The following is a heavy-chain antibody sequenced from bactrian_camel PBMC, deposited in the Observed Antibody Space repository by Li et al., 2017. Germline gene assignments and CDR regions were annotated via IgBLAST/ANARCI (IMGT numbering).Heavy chain of an antibody. Sequence: DVQLVESGGGSVQTGGSLELSCSASGYAFSTYCMGWFRQAPGKERGGIAAIDSDGSTYYADSVKGRFSISKDNAKNTLYLQMNSLKSEDTATYYCAKELGSTLAGSGRSPGTQVTVS. CDR2: IDSDGST. D-gene: IGHD6*01. V-gene: IGHV3S67*01. J-gene: IGHJ4*01. CDR1: GYAFSTYC.